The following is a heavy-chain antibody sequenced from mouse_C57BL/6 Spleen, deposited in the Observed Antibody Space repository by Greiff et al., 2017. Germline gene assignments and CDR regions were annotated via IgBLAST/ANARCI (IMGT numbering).Heavy chain of an antibody. Sequence: VQLQQSGAELVKPGASVKISCKASGYAFSSYWMNWVKQRPGKGLEWIGQIYPGDGDTNYNGKFKGKATLTADKSSSTAYMQLSSLTSEDSAVYFCAREGDWDPYFDVWGTGTTVTVSS. CDR2: IYPGDGDT. V-gene: IGHV1-80*01. CDR1: GYAFSSYW. J-gene: IGHJ1*03. D-gene: IGHD4-1*01. CDR3: AREGDWDPYFDV.